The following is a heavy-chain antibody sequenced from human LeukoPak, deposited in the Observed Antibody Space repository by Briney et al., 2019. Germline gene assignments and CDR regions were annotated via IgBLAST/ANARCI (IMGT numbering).Heavy chain of an antibody. Sequence: SETLSLTCAVYGGSFSGYYWSWILQPPGKGLEWIGEINHSGSTNYNPSLKSRVTISVDTSKNQSSLKLSSVTAADTAVYYCARGGSYGSGSYYIFDYWGQGTLVTVSS. CDR1: GGSFSGYY. CDR2: INHSGST. D-gene: IGHD3-10*01. V-gene: IGHV4-34*01. CDR3: ARGGSYGSGSYYIFDY. J-gene: IGHJ4*02.